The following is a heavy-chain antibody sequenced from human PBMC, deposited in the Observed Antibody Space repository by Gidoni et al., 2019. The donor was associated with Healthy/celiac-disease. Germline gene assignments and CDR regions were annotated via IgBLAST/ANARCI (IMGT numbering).Heavy chain of an antibody. Sequence: QLQQSGPGLVKPSQTLSLTCAISGDSVSSNSAAWNWIGQSPSRGLEWLGRTYYRSKWYKDYSLSVKSRITINPDTSKNQFSLQLKSVTPKDTAIYYCARLAARPQTYYYYYGMDVWGQGTTVTVSS. CDR1: GDSVSSNSAA. D-gene: IGHD2-15*01. J-gene: IGHJ6*02. V-gene: IGHV6-1*01. CDR3: ARLAARPQTYYYYYGMDV. CDR2: TYYRSKWYK.